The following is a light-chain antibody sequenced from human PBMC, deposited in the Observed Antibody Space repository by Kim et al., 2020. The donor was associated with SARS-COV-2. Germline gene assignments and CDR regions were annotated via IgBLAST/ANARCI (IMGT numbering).Light chain of an antibody. CDR2: GRN. J-gene: IGLJ2*01. CDR3: TSRDNSGYHVV. CDR1: SLRSQF. V-gene: IGLV3-19*01. Sequence: SSELTQDPAVSVALGQTVTITCQGDSLRSQFANWYQQSPGQSPVLVLYGRNSRPSGIPDRFSGSRSGDTASLTITGAQAEDEADYYCTSRDNSGYHVVFGGGTQLTVL.